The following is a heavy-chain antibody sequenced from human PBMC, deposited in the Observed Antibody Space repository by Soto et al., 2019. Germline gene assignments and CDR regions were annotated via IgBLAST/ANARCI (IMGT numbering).Heavy chain of an antibody. CDR2: INWKSNSM. V-gene: IGHV3-9*01. D-gene: IGHD4-17*01. CDR1: GFNFHGHG. CDR3: VKEDGGADGVFDF. Sequence: EVQLVESGGGLVQPGGSLRLSCGASGFNFHGHGMHWVRQAPGKGLEWVSGINWKSNSMGYAYSVKGRFTISRDNDNNSLSLQMDSLRREDTAIYYCVKEDGGADGVFDFWGQGTLVTVS. J-gene: IGHJ4*02.